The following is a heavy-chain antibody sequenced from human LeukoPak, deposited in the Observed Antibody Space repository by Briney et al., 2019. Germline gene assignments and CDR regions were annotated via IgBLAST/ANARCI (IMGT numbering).Heavy chain of an antibody. CDR1: GFTFSSYW. V-gene: IGHV3-74*01. CDR2: INSDGSTT. J-gene: IGHJ4*02. Sequence: GGSLRLSCAASGFTFSSYWMHWVRQVPGKGLVWVSRINSDGSTTNYADSVKGRFTISRDNANNTLYLQMNSLRAEDTAVYNCARVVSSSYFDYWGQGTLVTVSS. D-gene: IGHD6-6*01. CDR3: ARVVSSSYFDY.